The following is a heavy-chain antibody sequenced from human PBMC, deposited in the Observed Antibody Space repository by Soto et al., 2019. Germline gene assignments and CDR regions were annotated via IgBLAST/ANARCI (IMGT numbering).Heavy chain of an antibody. CDR3: AKALPLGTYDFWSSYDRYYYGMDV. CDR1: GFTFDDYA. D-gene: IGHD3-3*01. V-gene: IGHV3-9*01. CDR2: ISWNSGSI. J-gene: IGHJ6*02. Sequence: PGGSLRLSCAASGFTFDDYAMHWVRQAPGKGLEWVSGISWNSGSIGYADSVKGRFTISRDNAKNPLYLQMNSLRAEDTALYYCAKALPLGTYDFWSSYDRYYYGMDVWGQGTTVTVSS.